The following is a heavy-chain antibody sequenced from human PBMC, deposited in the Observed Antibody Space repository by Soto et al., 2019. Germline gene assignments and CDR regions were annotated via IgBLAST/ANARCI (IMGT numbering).Heavy chain of an antibody. CDR1: GGTFSSYA. CDR2: IIPIFGTA. D-gene: IGHD2-15*01. J-gene: IGHJ4*02. CDR3: ARAGYCSGGSCYSLVY. Sequence: ASVKVSCKASGGTFSSYAISWVRQAPGQGLEWMGGIIPIFGTANYAQKFQGRVTITADESTSTAYMELSSLRSEDTAVYYCARAGYCSGGSCYSLVYWGQGTLVTVSS. V-gene: IGHV1-69*13.